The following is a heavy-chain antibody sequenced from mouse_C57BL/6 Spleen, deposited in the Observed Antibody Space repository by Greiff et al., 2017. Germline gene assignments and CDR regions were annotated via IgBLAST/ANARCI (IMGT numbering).Heavy chain of an antibody. CDR2: IWSGGST. CDR1: GFSLTSYG. D-gene: IGHD2-3*01. CDR3: ARRRSKMVTGLDY. Sequence: VKLLESGPGLVQPSQSLSITCTVSGFSLTSYGVHWVRQSPGKGLEWLGVIWSGGSTDYNAAFMSRLSISKDNSNSQVFFKMNSLQADDAAKYYCARRRSKMVTGLDYWGQGTTLTVSS. V-gene: IGHV2-2*01. J-gene: IGHJ2*01.